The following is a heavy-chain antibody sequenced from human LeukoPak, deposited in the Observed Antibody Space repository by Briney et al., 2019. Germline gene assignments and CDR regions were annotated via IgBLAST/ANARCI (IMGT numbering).Heavy chain of an antibody. CDR1: GFTFSSYS. J-gene: IGHJ6*03. CDR2: ISSSSSYI. Sequence: GGSLRLSCAASGFTFSSYSMNWVRQAPGKGLEWVSSISSSSSYIYYADSVKGRFTISRDNAKNSLYLQTNSLRAEDTAVYYCARVSSTNYYYYMDVWGKGTTVTVSS. CDR3: ARVSSTNYYYYMDV. D-gene: IGHD2-2*01. V-gene: IGHV3-21*01.